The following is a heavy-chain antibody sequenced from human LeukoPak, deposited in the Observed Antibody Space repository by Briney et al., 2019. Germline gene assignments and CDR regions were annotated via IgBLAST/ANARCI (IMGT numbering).Heavy chain of an antibody. D-gene: IGHD5-18*01. J-gene: IGHJ4*02. CDR1: GFTFGNFG. CDR3: SRERYSYGPFDY. Sequence: GGSLRLSCTASGFTFGNFGMSWVRQAPGKGLQWVGFIRSKAYGGTTEYAASVKGRFTISRDDSTRIVYLQMNSLKTDDTGVYYCSRERYSYGPFDYWGQGTLVTVSS. V-gene: IGHV3-49*04. CDR2: IRSKAYGGTT.